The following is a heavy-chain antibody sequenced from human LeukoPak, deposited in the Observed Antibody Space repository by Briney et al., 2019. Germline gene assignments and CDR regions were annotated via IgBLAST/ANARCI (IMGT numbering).Heavy chain of an antibody. CDR2: IRTKAYGGTT. CDR1: GFTFGDYA. Sequence: PGGSLRLSCTASGFTFGDYAMNWVRPAPGKGLEWVGFIRTKAYGGTTEYAASVKGGFTISRDDSKSIAYLQMNSLKTEDTALYYCTLGYRSGDSCYFDFDYWGQGTLVTVSS. J-gene: IGHJ4*02. V-gene: IGHV3-49*04. D-gene: IGHD2-15*01. CDR3: TLGYRSGDSCYFDFDY.